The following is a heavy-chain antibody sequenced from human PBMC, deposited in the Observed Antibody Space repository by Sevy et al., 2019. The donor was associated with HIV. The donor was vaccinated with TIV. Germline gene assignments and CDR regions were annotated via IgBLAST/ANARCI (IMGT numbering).Heavy chain of an antibody. J-gene: IGHJ4*02. D-gene: IGHD1-1*01. V-gene: IGHV3-33*01. Sequence: GGYLRLSCAASGFTFSSYGMHWVRQAPGKGLEWVAVIWFDGSNTFYADSVKGRFTISRDIAENTLHLQMNSLRAEDTAVYYCARDLESYNYGAYGPSFMPDYWGQGTVVIVSS. CDR1: GFTFSSYG. CDR2: IWFDGSNT. CDR3: ARDLESYNYGAYGPSFMPDY.